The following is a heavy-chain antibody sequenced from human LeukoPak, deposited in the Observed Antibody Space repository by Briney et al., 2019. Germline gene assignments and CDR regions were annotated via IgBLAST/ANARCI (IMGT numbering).Heavy chain of an antibody. CDR2: ISGSGGST. CDR3: AKDPYYYDSSGYYHPGPFDY. Sequence: GGSLRLSCAASGFTFSSYAMSWVRQAPGKGLGWVSAISGSGGSTYYADSVKGRFTISRDNSKNTLYLQMNSLRAEDTAVYYCAKDPYYYDSSGYYHPGPFDYWGQGTLVTVSS. J-gene: IGHJ4*02. V-gene: IGHV3-23*01. CDR1: GFTFSSYA. D-gene: IGHD3-22*01.